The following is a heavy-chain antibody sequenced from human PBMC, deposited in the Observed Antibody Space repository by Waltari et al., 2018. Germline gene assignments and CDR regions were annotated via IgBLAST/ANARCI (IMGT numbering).Heavy chain of an antibody. J-gene: IGHJ4*02. CDR2: ISGSGGST. V-gene: IGHV3-23*01. CDR1: GFTFSSYA. Sequence: EVQLLESGGGLVQPGGSLRLSCAASGFTFSSYAMSWVRQAPGKGLGWVSAISGSGGSTYYADSVKGRFTISRDNSKNTLYLQMNSLRAEDTAVYYCAKASFSGSYSTLDYWGQGTLVTVSS. CDR3: AKASFSGSYSTLDY. D-gene: IGHD1-26*01.